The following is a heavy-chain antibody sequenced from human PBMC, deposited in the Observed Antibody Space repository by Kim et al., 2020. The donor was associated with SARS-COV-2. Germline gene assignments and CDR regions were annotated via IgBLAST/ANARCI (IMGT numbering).Heavy chain of an antibody. Sequence: CSADSLKGRFTIARENSKRTLYLHMNSLRADDTAIYYCAKGHGDHWGQGTLVTVSS. J-gene: IGHJ4*02. CDR3: AKGHGDH. V-gene: IGHV3-23*01.